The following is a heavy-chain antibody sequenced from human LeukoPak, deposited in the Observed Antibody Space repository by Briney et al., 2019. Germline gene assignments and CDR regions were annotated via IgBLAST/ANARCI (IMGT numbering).Heavy chain of an antibody. V-gene: IGHV3-7*01. J-gene: IGHJ4*02. D-gene: IGHD1-26*01. CDR2: ISQDGTET. CDR1: GFNFNDYW. Sequence: PGGSPRLSCAASGFNFNDYWMTWVRQPPGKGLQWVARISQDGTETLYADSVKGRFTLSKDNADKSLYLQMNSLTTEDTAVYYCVRLWEFDYWGQGTLVTVSS. CDR3: VRLWEFDY.